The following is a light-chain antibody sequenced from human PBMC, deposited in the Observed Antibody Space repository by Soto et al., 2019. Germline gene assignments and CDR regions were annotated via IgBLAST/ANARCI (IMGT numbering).Light chain of an antibody. J-gene: IGKJ3*01. CDR1: QSVSGSY. Sequence: ESVFTLSPGTLSLPPGERATLSCRASQSVSGSYLAWCQQKPGQAPRLLIYDASNRATGIPARFSGSGSGTDFTLTIISLEPEDFAVYYCQLRSNWPLTFGPGTKVDT. CDR2: DAS. CDR3: QLRSNWPLT. V-gene: IGKV3-11*01.